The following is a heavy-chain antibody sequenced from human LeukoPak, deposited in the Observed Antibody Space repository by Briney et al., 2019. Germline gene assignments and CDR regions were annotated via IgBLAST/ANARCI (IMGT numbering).Heavy chain of an antibody. CDR3: ARVTYDFWSSPTYFMDV. CDR1: GFTFSSYS. CDR2: ISSSSSTI. Sequence: GGSLRLSCAASGFTFSSYSMNWVRQAPGKGLEWVSYISSSSSTIYYADSVKGRFTISRDNAKNSLYLQMNSLRAEDTAVYYCARVTYDFWSSPTYFMDVWGKGTTVTVSS. D-gene: IGHD3-3*01. V-gene: IGHV3-48*01. J-gene: IGHJ6*03.